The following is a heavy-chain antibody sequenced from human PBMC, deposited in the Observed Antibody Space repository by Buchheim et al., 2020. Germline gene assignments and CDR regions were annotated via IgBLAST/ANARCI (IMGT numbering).Heavy chain of an antibody. CDR1: GGSISSGGYY. D-gene: IGHD3-22*01. Sequence: QVQLQESGPGLVKPSQPLSLTCTVSGGSISSGGYYWSWIRQHPGKGLEWIGYIYYSGSTYYNPSLKSRVTISVDTSKNQFSLKLSSVTAADTAVYYCARGPTNVETYYYDSSGPYFDYWGQGTL. CDR3: ARGPTNVETYYYDSSGPYFDY. CDR2: IYYSGST. J-gene: IGHJ4*02. V-gene: IGHV4-31*03.